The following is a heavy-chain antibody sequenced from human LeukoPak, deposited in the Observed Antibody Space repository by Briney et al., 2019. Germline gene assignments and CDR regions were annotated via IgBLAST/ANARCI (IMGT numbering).Heavy chain of an antibody. J-gene: IGHJ3*01. V-gene: IGHV3-7*01. D-gene: IGHD6-19*01. CDR2: IKQDGSVK. CDR3: ARDLTPSRRSAWYDAFDV. Sequence: AGGSLRLSCAASGFTFSNFWMTWVRQAPGKGLEWVANIKQDGSVKHDVDSVKGRFSISRDNAKNSLYLQMNSLSVEDTAIYYCARDLTPSRRSAWYDAFDVWGPGTMVTVSS. CDR1: GFTFSNFW.